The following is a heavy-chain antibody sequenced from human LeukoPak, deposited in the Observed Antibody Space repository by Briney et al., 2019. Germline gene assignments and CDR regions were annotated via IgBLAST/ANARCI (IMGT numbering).Heavy chain of an antibody. D-gene: IGHD4-11*01. J-gene: IGHJ4*02. CDR1: GFTFSSYW. Sequence: GGSLRLSCAASGFTFSSYWMHWVRQAPGKGLVWVSRINSDGSSTSYADSVKGRFTISRDNAKNTLYLQLSSLRAEDTAMYYCTRDEADRPGIKVTTEDYWGQGTLVTVSS. V-gene: IGHV3-74*01. CDR3: TRDEADRPGIKVTTEDY. CDR2: INSDGSST.